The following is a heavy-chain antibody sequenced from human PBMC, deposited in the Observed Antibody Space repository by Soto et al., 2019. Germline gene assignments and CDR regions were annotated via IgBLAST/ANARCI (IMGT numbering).Heavy chain of an antibody. CDR3: ARVASASWLAY. CDR1: GGSVSNGAHY. Sequence: QVQLQESGPGLVKPSQTLSLTCSVSGGSVSNGAHYWSWIRQRPGKGLEWIGYIYYSGDTQYNPSLKSRFTISVNTSKNNFPKKVTSVTAADTAVYSCARVASASWLAYGGKGPLAPVSS. D-gene: IGHD2-2*01. J-gene: IGHJ4*02. CDR2: IYYSGDT. V-gene: IGHV4-31*03.